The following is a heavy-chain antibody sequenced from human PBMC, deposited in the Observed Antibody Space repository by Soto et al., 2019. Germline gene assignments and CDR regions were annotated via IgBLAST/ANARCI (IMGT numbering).Heavy chain of an antibody. Sequence: SETLSLTCTVSGGSISSYYWNWIRQPAGKGLEWIGRIYSSGSTTYNPSLKSRVTMSVDTSKNQFSLNLRSVTAADTAVYYCARGGDSSGYYYASDYWGQGTLVTVS. CDR1: GGSISSYY. CDR3: ARGGDSSGYYYASDY. D-gene: IGHD3-22*01. V-gene: IGHV4-4*07. J-gene: IGHJ4*02. CDR2: IYSSGST.